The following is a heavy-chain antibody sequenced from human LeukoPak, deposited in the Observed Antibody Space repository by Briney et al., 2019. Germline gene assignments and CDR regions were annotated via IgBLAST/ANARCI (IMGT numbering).Heavy chain of an antibody. J-gene: IGHJ4*02. D-gene: IGHD1-1*01. V-gene: IGHV3-11*01. Sequence: GGSLRLSCAASGFTFSDYYMSWIRQAPGKGLEWVSYISSSGSTIYYADSVKGRFTISRDNAKNSLYLQTSSLRAEDTAVYYCARDNGMYYFDYWGQGTLVTVSS. CDR1: GFTFSDYY. CDR2: ISSSGSTI. CDR3: ARDNGMYYFDY.